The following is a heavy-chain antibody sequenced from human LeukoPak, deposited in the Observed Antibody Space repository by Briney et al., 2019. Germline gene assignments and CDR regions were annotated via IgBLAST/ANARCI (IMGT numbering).Heavy chain of an antibody. D-gene: IGHD5-24*01. CDR1: GFTFSSYS. J-gene: IGHJ3*02. CDR2: ISSSSSTI. CDR3: ARGVEMENPDAFDI. Sequence: GGSLRLSCAASGFTFSSYSMNWVRQAPGKGLEWVSYISSSSSTIYYADSVKGRFTISRDNAKNSLYLQMNSLRAEDTAVYYCARGVEMENPDAFDIWGQGTVVTVSS. V-gene: IGHV3-48*01.